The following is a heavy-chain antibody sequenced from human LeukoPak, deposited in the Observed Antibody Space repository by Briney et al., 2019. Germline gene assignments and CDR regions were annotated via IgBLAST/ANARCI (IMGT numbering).Heavy chain of an antibody. CDR1: GGSISSGSYY. D-gene: IGHD6-13*01. J-gene: IGHJ5*02. CDR2: IYTSGST. CDR3: ARDGVLYSSWYTEGYWFDP. Sequence: PSETLSLTCTVSGGSISSGSYYWSWIRQPAGKGLEWIGRIYTSGSTNYNPSLKSRVTISVDTSKNQFSLKLSSVTAADTAVYYCARDGVLYSSWYTEGYWFDPWGQGTLVTVSS. V-gene: IGHV4-61*02.